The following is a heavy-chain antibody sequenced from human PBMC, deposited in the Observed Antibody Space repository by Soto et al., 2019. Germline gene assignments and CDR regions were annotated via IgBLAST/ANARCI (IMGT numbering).Heavy chain of an antibody. V-gene: IGHV3-30-3*01. CDR3: ARAGYDEFHNDY. Sequence: GGSLRLSCAASGFTFSSYAMHWVRQAPGKGLEWVAVISYDGSNKYYADSVKGRFTISRDNSKNTLYLQMNSLRAEDTAVYYCARAGYDEFHNDYWGQGTLVTVS. CDR2: ISYDGSNK. J-gene: IGHJ4*02. CDR1: GFTFSSYA. D-gene: IGHD3-3*01.